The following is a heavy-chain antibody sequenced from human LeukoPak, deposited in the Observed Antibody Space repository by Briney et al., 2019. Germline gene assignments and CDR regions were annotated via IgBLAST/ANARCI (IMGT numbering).Heavy chain of an antibody. D-gene: IGHD3-22*01. J-gene: IGHJ4*02. V-gene: IGHV1-2*02. CDR3: ARGHYDSSGYYFDY. CDR1: GYTFTGYY. CDR2: INPNSGGT. Sequence: GASVNVTCKASGYTFTGYYMHWVRQAPGQGLEWMGWINPNSGGTNYAQKFQGRVTMTRDTSISTAYMELSRLRSDDTAVYYCARGHYDSSGYYFDYWGQGTLVTVSS.